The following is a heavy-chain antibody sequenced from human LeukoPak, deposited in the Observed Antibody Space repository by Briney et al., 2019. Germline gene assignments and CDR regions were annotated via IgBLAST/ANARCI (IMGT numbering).Heavy chain of an antibody. CDR1: GFTFSNYG. J-gene: IGHJ6*02. D-gene: IGHD5-18*01. V-gene: IGHV3-30*18. CDR2: ISDDGSKK. Sequence: PGRSLRLSCAASGFTFSNYGMHWVRQAPGKGLEWVALISDDGSKKYHADSVKGRFIISRDNSKNTLYLQMYSLRAEDTAVYYCAKDRRYSYGYGYYYGMDVWGQGTTVTVSS. CDR3: AKDRRYSYGYGYYYGMDV.